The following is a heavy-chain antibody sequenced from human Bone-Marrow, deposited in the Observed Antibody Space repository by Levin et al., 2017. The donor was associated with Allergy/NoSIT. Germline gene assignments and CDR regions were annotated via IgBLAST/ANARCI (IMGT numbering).Heavy chain of an antibody. CDR1: GGSFSGYY. J-gene: IGHJ6*03. Sequence: PSETLSLTCAVYGGSFSGYYWSWIRQPPGKGLEWIGEINHSGSTNYNPSLKSRVTISVDTSKNQFSLKLSSVTAADTAVYYCARRFTMVRGVTRYYYMDVWGKGTTVTVSS. D-gene: IGHD3-10*01. V-gene: IGHV4-34*01. CDR2: INHSGST. CDR3: ARRFTMVRGVTRYYYMDV.